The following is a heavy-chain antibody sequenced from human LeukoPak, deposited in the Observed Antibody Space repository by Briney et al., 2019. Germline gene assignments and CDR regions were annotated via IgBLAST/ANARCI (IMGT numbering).Heavy chain of an antibody. D-gene: IGHD5-24*01. CDR1: GVSIKSNSW. CDR3: ARLRRDGYNRAPYYFDY. CDR2: IFHSGNT. Sequence: SETLSLTCDVSGVSIKSNSWWSWVRQTPGKGLEWIGEIFHSGNTNYNPSRKSRVTISVDTSRNQFSLNLTSVTAADTAVYYCARLRRDGYNRAPYYFDYWGQGTLVTVSS. J-gene: IGHJ4*02. V-gene: IGHV4-4*02.